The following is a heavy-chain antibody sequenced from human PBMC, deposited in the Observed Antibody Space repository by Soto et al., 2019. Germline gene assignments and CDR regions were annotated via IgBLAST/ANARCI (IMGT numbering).Heavy chain of an antibody. CDR3: ARDASLPPYGDYDWDYYYGMDV. CDR1: GGSISSGGYY. J-gene: IGHJ6*02. Sequence: PSETLSLTCTVSGGSISSGGYYWSWIRQHPGKGLEWIGYIYYSGSTYYNPSLKSRVTISVDTSKNQFSLKLSSVTAADTAVYYCARDASLPPYGDYDWDYYYGMDVWGQGTTVTVSS. D-gene: IGHD4-17*01. V-gene: IGHV4-31*03. CDR2: IYYSGST.